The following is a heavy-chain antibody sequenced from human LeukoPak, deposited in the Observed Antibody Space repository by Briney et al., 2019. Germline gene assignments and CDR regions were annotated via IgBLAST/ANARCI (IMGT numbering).Heavy chain of an antibody. CDR2: IKQDGSEK. D-gene: IGHD3-22*01. CDR1: GFTFSSYW. Sequence: SGGSLRLSCAASGFTFSSYWMSWVRQAPGKGLEWVANIKQDGSEKYYVDSVKGRFTISRDNAKNSLYLQMNSLRAEDTAVYYCARSKYYYDSSGYYFDYWGQGTLVTVSS. CDR3: ARSKYYYDSSGYYFDY. J-gene: IGHJ4*02. V-gene: IGHV3-7*03.